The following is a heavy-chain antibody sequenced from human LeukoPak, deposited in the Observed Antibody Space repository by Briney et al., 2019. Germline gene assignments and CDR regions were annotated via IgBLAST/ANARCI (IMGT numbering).Heavy chain of an antibody. D-gene: IGHD3-10*01. V-gene: IGHV1-46*01. CDR2: INPSGGST. CDR1: GYTFTSYY. CDR3: ARDRTITSSGDY. J-gene: IGHJ4*02. Sequence: ASVKVSCKASGYTFTSYYMHCVRQAPGQGLEWMGIINPSGGSTSYAQEFQGRVTMTRDTSTSTVYMELSSLRSEDTAVYYCARDRTITSSGDYWGQGTLVTVSS.